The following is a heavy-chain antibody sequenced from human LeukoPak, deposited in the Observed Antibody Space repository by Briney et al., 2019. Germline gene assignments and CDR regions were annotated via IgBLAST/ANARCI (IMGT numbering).Heavy chain of an antibody. CDR3: AKSVVRGDGYYYGMDV. V-gene: IGHV3-30*18. CDR1: GFTFSSYG. CDR2: ISYDGSNK. J-gene: IGHJ6*02. D-gene: IGHD2-21*01. Sequence: GGSLRLSCAASGFTFSSYGMHWVRQAPGKGLEWAAVISYDGSNKYYADSVKGRFTISRDNSKSTLYLQMNSLRAEDTAVYYCAKSVVRGDGYYYGMDVWGQGTTVTVSS.